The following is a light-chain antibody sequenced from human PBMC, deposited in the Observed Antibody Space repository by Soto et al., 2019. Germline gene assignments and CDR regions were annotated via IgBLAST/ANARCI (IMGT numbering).Light chain of an antibody. V-gene: IGLV2-14*01. CDR3: SSYTTASALRV. J-gene: IGLJ2*01. CDR2: EVH. CDR1: SSDVGGSKY. Sequence: QSALTQPASVSGSPGQSITIPCTGTSSDVGGSKYVAWYQQHPDKAPKLLIYEVHNRPSGVSDRFSGSKSGNTASLTISGLQAEDEADYWWSSYTTASALRVVGGGTKVTVL.